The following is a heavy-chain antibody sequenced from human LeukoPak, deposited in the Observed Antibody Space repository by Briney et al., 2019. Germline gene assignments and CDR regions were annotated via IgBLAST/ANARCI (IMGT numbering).Heavy chain of an antibody. CDR1: GFSFRSNG. CDR2: IRGSGGST. V-gene: IGHV3-23*01. J-gene: IGHJ4*02. CDR3: AKDLTMIVVVTTSSRGHY. Sequence: GASLRLSCAASGFSFRSNGMSWVSQARGKGMEWVSVIRGSGGSTYYADSVKGRFTISRDNSNNTLYLQMNSLRADDTAVYYCAKDLTMIVVVTTSSRGHYWGQGTLVTVSS. D-gene: IGHD3-22*01.